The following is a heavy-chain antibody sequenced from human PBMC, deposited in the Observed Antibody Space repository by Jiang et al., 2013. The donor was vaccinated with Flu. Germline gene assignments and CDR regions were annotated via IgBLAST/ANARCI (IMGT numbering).Heavy chain of an antibody. J-gene: IGHJ3*02. V-gene: IGHV3-48*01. CDR1: GFTFSDYS. CDR3: ARDKHFAFDI. Sequence: VQLVESGGGLIQPGGSLRLSCAASGFTFSDYSMNWVRQAPGKGLEWLSYINISSNNKDYADSVKGRFSIFRDDSRNLLYLQMNSLRADDTAVYYCARDKHFAFDIWGQGTMVTVSS. CDR2: INISSNNK.